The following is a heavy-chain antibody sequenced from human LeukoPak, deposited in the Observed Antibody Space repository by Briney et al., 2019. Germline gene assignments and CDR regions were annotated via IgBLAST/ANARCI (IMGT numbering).Heavy chain of an antibody. CDR2: IYYSGST. CDR3: AREARNKEMTTVTTYVDY. D-gene: IGHD4-17*01. J-gene: IGHJ4*02. CDR1: GGSISSYY. Sequence: SETLSLTCTVSGGSISSYYWSWIRQPPGKGLEWIGYIYYSGSTNYNPSLKSRVTISVDTSKNQFSLKLSSVTAADTAVYYCAREARNKEMTTVTTYVDYWGQGTLVIVSS. V-gene: IGHV4-59*01.